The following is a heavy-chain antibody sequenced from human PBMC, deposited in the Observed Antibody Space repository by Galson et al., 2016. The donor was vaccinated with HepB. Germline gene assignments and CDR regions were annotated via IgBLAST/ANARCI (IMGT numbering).Heavy chain of an antibody. J-gene: IGHJ4*02. D-gene: IGHD3-10*01. Sequence: SLRLSCAASGFTLSSFWMHWVRQAPGRGLVWVSRISNDGRRTTYADSVKGRFTISRDNVKNTLYLEMSSLRVEDTAVYFCVRGVPGVGRYFDNWGQGTLVTVSP. CDR2: ISNDGRRT. CDR1: GFTLSSFW. CDR3: VRGVPGVGRYFDN. V-gene: IGHV3-74*03.